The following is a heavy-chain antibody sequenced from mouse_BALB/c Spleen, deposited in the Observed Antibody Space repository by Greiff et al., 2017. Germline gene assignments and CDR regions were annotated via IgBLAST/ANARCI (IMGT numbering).Heavy chain of an antibody. CDR1: GFAFSSYD. CDR3: ARGRAY. J-gene: IGHJ3*01. Sequence: EVKLMESGGGLVKPGGSLKLSCAASGFAFSSYDMSWVRQTPEKRLEWVAYISSGGGSTYYPDTVKGRFTISRDNAKNTLYLQMSSLKSEDTAMYYCARGRAYWGQGTLVTVAA. V-gene: IGHV5-12-1*01. CDR2: ISSGGGST.